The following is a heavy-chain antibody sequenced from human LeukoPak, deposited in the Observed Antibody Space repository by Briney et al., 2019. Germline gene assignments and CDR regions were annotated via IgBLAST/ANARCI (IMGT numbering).Heavy chain of an antibody. CDR2: INHSGST. D-gene: IGHD3-10*01. CDR3: ARVNYYGSGSPRDV. CDR1: GGSFSGYY. Sequence: SDTLSLTCAVYGGSFSGYYWSWIRQPPGKGLEWIGEINHSGSTNYNPSLKSRVNISVDTSKNQFSLKLSSVTAADTAVYYCARVNYYGSGSPRDVWGQGTTVTVSS. V-gene: IGHV4-34*01. J-gene: IGHJ6*02.